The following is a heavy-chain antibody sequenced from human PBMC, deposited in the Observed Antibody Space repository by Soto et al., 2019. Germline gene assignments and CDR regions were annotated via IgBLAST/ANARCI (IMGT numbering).Heavy chain of an antibody. CDR3: ARQNYYSGMDV. J-gene: IGHJ6*02. Sequence: ASVKVSCKASGYTFTSYFITWVRQAPGRGLEWMGWISAYNGNTNYPQVLQGRVTMTTDTTTSAAYMELRSLRSDDTAVYYCARQNYYSGMDVWGQGTTVTVSS. V-gene: IGHV1-18*01. CDR2: ISAYNGNT. CDR1: GYTFTSYF.